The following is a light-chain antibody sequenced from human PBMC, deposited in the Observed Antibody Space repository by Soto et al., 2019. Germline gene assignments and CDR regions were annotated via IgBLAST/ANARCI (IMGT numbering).Light chain of an antibody. CDR1: QRISSW. V-gene: IGKV1-5*03. Sequence: DIQMTQSPSTLSASGGDRVTITCRASQRISSWLAWYQQKPGKAPKPLIYKASSLESGVPSRFSGSGSGTEFTLTISSLQPDDSATYYCHQYNTYPLTFGGGTKVEIK. CDR2: KAS. CDR3: HQYNTYPLT. J-gene: IGKJ4*01.